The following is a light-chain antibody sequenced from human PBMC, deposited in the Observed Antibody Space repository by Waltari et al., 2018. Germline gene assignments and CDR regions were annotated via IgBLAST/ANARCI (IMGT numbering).Light chain of an antibody. J-gene: IGLJ3*02. Sequence: QSALTQPRSVSGSPGQSVTISCTGTSGDVGGNNYVSWYQQHPGKAPKVTIYDLSRRPSGGPDRFSGSRSANTASLTISGLQAEDEADYYCCSYAGSYTWVFGGGTKVTVL. CDR2: DLS. V-gene: IGLV2-11*01. CDR1: SGDVGGNNY. CDR3: CSYAGSYTWV.